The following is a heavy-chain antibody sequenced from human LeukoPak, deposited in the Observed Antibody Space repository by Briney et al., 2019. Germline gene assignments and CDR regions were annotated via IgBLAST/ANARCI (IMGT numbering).Heavy chain of an antibody. CDR2: INRTGSYI. V-gene: IGHV3-21*01. Sequence: TGGSLRLSCAASGFTFSSYRMTWVRQAPGKGLEWVSSINRTGSYIYYADSLKGRYTISRDNAKNSLYLQMNSLRAEDTAVYYCARNYDLGTYPIDYWGQGTLVTVSS. D-gene: IGHD3-10*01. CDR1: GFTFSSYR. J-gene: IGHJ4*02. CDR3: ARNYDLGTYPIDY.